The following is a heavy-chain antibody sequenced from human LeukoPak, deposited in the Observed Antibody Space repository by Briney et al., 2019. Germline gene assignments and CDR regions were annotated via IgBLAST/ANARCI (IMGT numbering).Heavy chain of an antibody. Sequence: ASVTVSFKASGYTFTSYAMHWVRQAPGQRLECMGWINTGNGNTKYSQKFQGRVTITRDTSASTAYMDLSSLRSEDTAVYYCARNTETAIPLPYYFDYWGQGTLVTVSS. CDR3: ARNTETAIPLPYYFDY. CDR2: INTGNGNT. CDR1: GYTFTSYA. D-gene: IGHD2-21*02. V-gene: IGHV1-3*04. J-gene: IGHJ4*02.